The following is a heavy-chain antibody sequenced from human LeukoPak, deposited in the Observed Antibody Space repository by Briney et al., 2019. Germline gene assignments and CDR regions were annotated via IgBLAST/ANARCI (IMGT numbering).Heavy chain of an antibody. V-gene: IGHV3-48*03. CDR3: TTLTEASNFDY. D-gene: IGHD6-25*01. J-gene: IGHJ4*02. Sequence: GGSLTLSCAASGFSFRVYEMHWVRQAPGKGLEWISDISSSGTTTYYADSVKGRFTISRDNAKNSLYLQMNSLRAEDTAVYYCTTLTEASNFDYWGQGTLVTVSS. CDR1: GFSFRVYE. CDR2: ISSSGTTT.